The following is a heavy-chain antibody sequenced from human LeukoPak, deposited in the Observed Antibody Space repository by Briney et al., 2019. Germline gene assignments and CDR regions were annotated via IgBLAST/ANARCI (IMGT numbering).Heavy chain of an antibody. CDR2: IRGSDTST. J-gene: IGHJ4*02. Sequence: GGSLRLSCVASGFTLNNYAMTWVRQAPGKGLEWVAAIRGSDTSTFYGDSVKGRFTISRDISKNTLYLQMNSLRAEDTAVYFCARLTSDWSEDYWGPGTLVTVSS. CDR1: GFTLNNYA. V-gene: IGHV3-23*01. CDR3: ARLTSDWSEDY. D-gene: IGHD6-19*01.